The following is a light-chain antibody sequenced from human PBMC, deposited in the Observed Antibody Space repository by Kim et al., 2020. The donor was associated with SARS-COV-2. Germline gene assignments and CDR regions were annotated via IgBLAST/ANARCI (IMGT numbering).Light chain of an antibody. Sequence: VSPGERATLSCRASQSVSSNLAWYQQIPGQAPRLLVYGASTRATGIPARFSGSGSGTEFTLTISSLQSEDLAVYYCQQYNNWPLTFGGGTKVDIK. CDR2: GAS. CDR1: QSVSSN. J-gene: IGKJ4*01. V-gene: IGKV3-15*01. CDR3: QQYNNWPLT.